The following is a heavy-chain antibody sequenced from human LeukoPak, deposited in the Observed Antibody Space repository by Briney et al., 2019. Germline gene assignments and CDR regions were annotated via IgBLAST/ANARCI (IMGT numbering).Heavy chain of an antibody. Sequence: ASVKVSCKASGYTFTGYYMHWVRQAPGQGLEWMGWINPNSGGTNYAQKFQGRVTMTRATSISTAYMELSRLRSDDTAVYYCARDIRGEYYFDYWGQGTLVTVSS. V-gene: IGHV1-2*02. CDR1: GYTFTGYY. J-gene: IGHJ4*02. D-gene: IGHD7-27*01. CDR2: INPNSGGT. CDR3: ARDIRGEYYFDY.